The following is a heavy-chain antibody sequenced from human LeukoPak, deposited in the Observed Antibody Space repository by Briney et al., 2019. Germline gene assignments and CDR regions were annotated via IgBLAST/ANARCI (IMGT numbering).Heavy chain of an antibody. Sequence: SETLSLTCAVYGESFSCYSWTWIRQPPGKGLERIGEINHGGRTKYNPSLKSRVTISGDTSENQFSLKLTSITAADAGVYYCSRTGGRSYYNENWSQGTLVTVSS. CDR3: SRTGGRSYYNEN. CDR2: INHGGRT. D-gene: IGHD3-10*01. CDR1: GESFSCYS. J-gene: IGHJ4*02. V-gene: IGHV4-34*01.